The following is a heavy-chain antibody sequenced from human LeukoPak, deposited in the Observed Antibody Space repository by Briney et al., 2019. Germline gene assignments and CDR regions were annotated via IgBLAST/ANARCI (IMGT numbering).Heavy chain of an antibody. J-gene: IGHJ5*02. V-gene: IGHV3-23*01. CDR3: AKDSNWNDGKFDP. CDR1: GSTFSSYG. CDR2: ISGSGGST. Sequence: GGSLRLSCAASGSTFSSYGMSWVRQAPGKGLEWVSAISGSGGSTYYADSVKGRFTISRDNSKNTLYLQMNSLRAEDTAVYYCAKDSNWNDGKFDPWGQGTLVTVSS. D-gene: IGHD1-20*01.